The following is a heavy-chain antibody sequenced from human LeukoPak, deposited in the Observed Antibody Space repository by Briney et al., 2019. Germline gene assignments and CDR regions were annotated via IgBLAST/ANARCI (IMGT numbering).Heavy chain of an antibody. D-gene: IGHD1-14*01. CDR3: AREHRADNAFDI. Sequence: SAKVSCKASGGTFSSYAISWVRQAPGQGLEWMGGIIPIFGTANYAQKFQGRVTITTDESTSTAYMELSSLRSEDTAVYYCAREHRADNAFDIWGQGTMVTVSS. J-gene: IGHJ3*02. CDR1: GGTFSSYA. V-gene: IGHV1-69*05. CDR2: IIPIFGTA.